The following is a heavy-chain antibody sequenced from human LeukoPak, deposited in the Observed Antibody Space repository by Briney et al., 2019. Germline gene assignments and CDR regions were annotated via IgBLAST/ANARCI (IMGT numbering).Heavy chain of an antibody. CDR3: ARLSTTSGWYSWFDP. J-gene: IGHJ5*02. CDR2: IYYTGST. D-gene: IGHD6-19*01. Sequence: PSETLSLTCAVSGGSISNYYWSWIRQPPGKGLECLGYIYYTGSTTYNPSLKSRVTISVDSSKNQFSLRLSSVPAADTAVYYCARLSTTSGWYSWFDPWGQGTLVTVSS. V-gene: IGHV4-59*08. CDR1: GGSISNYY.